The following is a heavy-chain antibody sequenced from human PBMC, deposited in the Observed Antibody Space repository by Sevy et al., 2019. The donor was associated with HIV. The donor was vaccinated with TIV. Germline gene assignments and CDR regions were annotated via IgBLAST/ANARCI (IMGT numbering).Heavy chain of an antibody. Sequence: GGYLRLSCAASGVSFSANWMNWVRQAPGKGLEWVANIKGDGSDKHYVDSVEGRFTISRDNAKNVLYLQMNRLRVEDTAVYYCAHETFGRFESWGQGTLVTVSS. V-gene: IGHV3-7*01. CDR3: AHETFGRFES. CDR2: IKGDGSDK. D-gene: IGHD3-16*01. J-gene: IGHJ4*02. CDR1: GVSFSANW.